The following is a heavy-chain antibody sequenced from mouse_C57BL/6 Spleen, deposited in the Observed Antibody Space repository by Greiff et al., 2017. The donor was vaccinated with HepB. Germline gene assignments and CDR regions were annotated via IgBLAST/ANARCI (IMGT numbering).Heavy chain of an antibody. CDR2: IYPGDGDT. D-gene: IGHD1-1*01. V-gene: IGHV1-80*01. J-gene: IGHJ2*01. CDR3: ARIGYGSSYGDY. CDR1: GYAFSSYW. Sequence: QVQLQQSGAELVKPGASVKISCKASGYAFSSYWMNWVKQRPGKGLEWIGQIYPGDGDTNYNGKFKGKATLTADKSSSTAYMQLSSLTSEDSAVYFCARIGYGSSYGDYWGQGTTLTVSS.